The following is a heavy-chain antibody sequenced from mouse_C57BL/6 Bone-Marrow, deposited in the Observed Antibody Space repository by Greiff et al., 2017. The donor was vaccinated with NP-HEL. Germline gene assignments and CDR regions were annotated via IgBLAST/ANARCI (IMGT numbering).Heavy chain of an antibody. Sequence: VKVVESGPGLVQPSQSLSITCTVSGFSLTSYGVHWVRQSPGKGLEWLGVIWSGGSTDYNAAFISRLSISKDNSKSQVFFKMNSLQADDTAIYYCARGDYSNSNYYAMDYWGQGTSVTVSS. D-gene: IGHD2-5*01. CDR2: IWSGGST. CDR3: ARGDYSNSNYYAMDY. J-gene: IGHJ4*01. V-gene: IGHV2-2*01. CDR1: GFSLTSYG.